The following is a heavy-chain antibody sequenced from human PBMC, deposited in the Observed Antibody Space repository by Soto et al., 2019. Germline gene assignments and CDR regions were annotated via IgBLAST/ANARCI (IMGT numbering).Heavy chain of an antibody. V-gene: IGHV4-30-4*01. CDR2: IYYSGST. CDR1: GGSISSYY. Sequence: TLSLTCTVSGGSISSYYWSWIRQPPGKGLEWIGYIYYSGSTYYNPSLKSRVTISVDTSKNQFSLKLSSVTAADTAVYYCARTPPLGYFDYWGQGTLVTVSS. CDR3: ARTPPLGYFDY. J-gene: IGHJ4*02.